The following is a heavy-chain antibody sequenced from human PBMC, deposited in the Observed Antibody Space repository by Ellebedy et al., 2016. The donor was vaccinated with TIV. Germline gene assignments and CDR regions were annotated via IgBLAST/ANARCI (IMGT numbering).Heavy chain of an antibody. Sequence: GESLKISCGASGFTFSSYWMHWVRQAPGEGLEFVSVIYRDGTTTAYADSVKGRFTISRDNTKNTLYLHMNSLIADDSDVYYCARAGRPLDYWGQGTLVTVSS. CDR3: ARAGRPLDY. CDR1: GFTFSSYW. V-gene: IGHV3-74*01. CDR2: IYRDGTTT. J-gene: IGHJ4*02. D-gene: IGHD3-10*01.